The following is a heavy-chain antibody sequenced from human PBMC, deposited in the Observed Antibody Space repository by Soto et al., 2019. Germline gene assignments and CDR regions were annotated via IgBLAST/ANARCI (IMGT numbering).Heavy chain of an antibody. CDR1: GGSISSGGYY. D-gene: IGHD2-21*02. CDR2: IHYSGST. Sequence: QVQLQESGPGLVKPSQTLSLTCTVSGGSISSGGYYWSWIRQHPGKGLEWIGYIHYSGSTFYNPSLESRLTISVDTSKNQFSLKLSSVTAADTAVYYCARAEEAAVPCRFDPWGQGTLVTVSS. J-gene: IGHJ5*02. CDR3: ARAEEAAVPCRFDP. V-gene: IGHV4-31*03.